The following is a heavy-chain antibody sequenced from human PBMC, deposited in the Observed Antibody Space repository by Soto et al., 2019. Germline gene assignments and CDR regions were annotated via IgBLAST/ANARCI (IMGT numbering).Heavy chain of an antibody. V-gene: IGHV4-31*03. Sequence: QVQLQESGPGLVKPSQTLSLTCTVSGGSISSGGYYWSWIRQHPGTGLEWIGYIYYSGSTYYNPSLKRRVTISVDTSKNQFSLKLSSVTAADTAVYYCARGLVGGDAFDIWGQGTMVTVSS. CDR3: ARGLVGGDAFDI. CDR1: GGSISSGGYY. CDR2: IYYSGST. J-gene: IGHJ3*02. D-gene: IGHD3-10*01.